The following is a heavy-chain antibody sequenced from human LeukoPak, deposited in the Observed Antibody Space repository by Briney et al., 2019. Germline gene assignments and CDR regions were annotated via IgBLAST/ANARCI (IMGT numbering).Heavy chain of an antibody. CDR2: IYYSGST. CDR1: GYSISSGYY. Sequence: SETLSLTCSVSGYSISSGYYWAWIRQTPGKGLEWIGSIYYSGSTYYNPSLKSRVTISVDTSKNQFSLKLSSVTAADTAVYYCAKDSSDYYFDYWGQGTLVTVSS. V-gene: IGHV4-38-2*02. CDR3: AKDSSDYYFDY. D-gene: IGHD3-22*01. J-gene: IGHJ4*02.